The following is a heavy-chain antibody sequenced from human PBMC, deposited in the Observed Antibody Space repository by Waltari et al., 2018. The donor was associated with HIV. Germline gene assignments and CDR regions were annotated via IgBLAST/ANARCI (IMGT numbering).Heavy chain of an antibody. CDR2: INACNGNT. J-gene: IGHJ4*02. CDR3: ARAYDFWSGYSYSAFDY. Sequence: QVQLVQSGAEVKKPGASVKVSCKASGYTFTSYAMHWVRQAPGQRLEWMGWINACNGNTKYSQKFQGRVTITRDTSASTAYMELSSLRSEDTAVYYCARAYDFWSGYSYSAFDYWGQGTLVTVSS. D-gene: IGHD3-3*01. V-gene: IGHV1-3*01. CDR1: GYTFTSYA.